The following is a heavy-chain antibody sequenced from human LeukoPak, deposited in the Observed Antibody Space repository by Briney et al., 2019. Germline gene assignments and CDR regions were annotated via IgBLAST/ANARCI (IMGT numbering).Heavy chain of an antibody. CDR3: AKWRVRGYYYFDS. J-gene: IGHJ4*02. V-gene: IGHV3-23*01. Sequence: PGGSLRLSCAASGFIFSSYGMSWVRQAPGKGLEWVSAISDISVNTYYADSVKGRFTISRDNSKNTLYLQMNSLRAEDTAVYYCAKWRVRGYYYFDSWGQGTLVTVSS. CDR1: GFIFSSYG. CDR2: ISDISVNT. D-gene: IGHD3-22*01.